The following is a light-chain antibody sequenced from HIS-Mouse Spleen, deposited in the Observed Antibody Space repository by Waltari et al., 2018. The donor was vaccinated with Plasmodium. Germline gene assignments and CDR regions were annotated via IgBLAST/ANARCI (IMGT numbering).Light chain of an antibody. V-gene: IGKV3-11*01. Sequence: EIVLTQSTATMSLSPGERATLSCRASQSVSSYVAWYQQKPGQAPRLLIYDASNRATGIPARFSGSGSGTDFTLTISSLEPEDFAVYYCQQRSNWPLYTFGQGTKLEIK. J-gene: IGKJ2*01. CDR2: DAS. CDR3: QQRSNWPLYT. CDR1: QSVSSY.